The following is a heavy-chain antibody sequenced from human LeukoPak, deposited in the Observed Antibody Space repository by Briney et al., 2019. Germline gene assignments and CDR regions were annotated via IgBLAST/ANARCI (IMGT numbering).Heavy chain of an antibody. Sequence: GGSLRLSCAVSGFTFSTNYMNWVRQAPGKGLEWVSVIYSGGNTYYADSVKGRFTISRDNSKNTLFLQMDSLRAEDTAMYYCARDFFGWSYDVSDIWGQGTMVTVSS. CDR1: GFTFSTNY. V-gene: IGHV3-53*01. CDR2: IYSGGNT. J-gene: IGHJ3*02. D-gene: IGHD3-10*01. CDR3: ARDFFGWSYDVSDI.